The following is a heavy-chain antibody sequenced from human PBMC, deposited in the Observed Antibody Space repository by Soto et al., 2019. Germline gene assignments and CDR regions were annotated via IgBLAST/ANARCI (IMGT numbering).Heavy chain of an antibody. CDR3: ARDAAVGLLEY. D-gene: IGHD3-10*01. J-gene: IGHJ4*02. CDR1: GYTFTNYG. CDR2: ISAYNGNT. V-gene: IGHV1-18*01. Sequence: QVQLVQSGAEVKTPGASVKVSCKASGYTFTNYGFSWVRKAPGQGLEWMGWISAYNGNTNYAQKLQGRVTTTTDTSTSTAYMDLRSLRSDDTAVYYCARDAAVGLLEYWGQRTLVTVSS.